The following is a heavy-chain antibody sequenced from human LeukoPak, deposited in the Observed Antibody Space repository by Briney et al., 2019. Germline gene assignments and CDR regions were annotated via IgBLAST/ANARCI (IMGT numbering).Heavy chain of an antibody. V-gene: IGHV3-7*01. D-gene: IGHD3-9*01. CDR3: ARDHDKPGPWYFDL. Sequence: PGGSLRLSCAASGFTFSSYWMSWVRQAPGKGLEWVANIKEDGSEKYYVDSVKGRFTISRDNAKNSLYLQMDSLRVEDTAVYYCARDHDKPGPWYFDLWGRGTLVTVSS. CDR2: IKEDGSEK. J-gene: IGHJ2*01. CDR1: GFTFSSYW.